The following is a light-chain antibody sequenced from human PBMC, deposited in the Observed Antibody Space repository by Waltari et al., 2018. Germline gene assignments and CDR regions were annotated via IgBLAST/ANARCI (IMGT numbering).Light chain of an antibody. CDR2: DVN. CDR3: CSFTSTSSWV. Sequence: HSALTQPASVSGSPGQSITISCTGTSRDIGAYNYVSWYQQHPGKAPKLIIFDVNNRPSGVSSRFSGSKSGNTASLTISGLQAEDEADFYCCSFTSTSSWVFGGGTKLTVL. CDR1: SRDIGAYNY. J-gene: IGLJ3*02. V-gene: IGLV2-14*03.